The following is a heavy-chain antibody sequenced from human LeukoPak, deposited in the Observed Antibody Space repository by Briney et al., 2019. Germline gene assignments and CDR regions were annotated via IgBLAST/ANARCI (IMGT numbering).Heavy chain of an antibody. V-gene: IGHV1-2*02. D-gene: IGHD3-16*01. Sequence: YTFTGYYMHWVRQAPGXGLEWMGWINPNSGGTNYAQKFQGRVTMTRDTSISTAYMEPSRLRSDDTAVYYCARDGGPTDFDYWGQGTLVTVSS. J-gene: IGHJ4*02. CDR3: ARDGGPTDFDY. CDR1: YTFTGYY. CDR2: INPNSGGT.